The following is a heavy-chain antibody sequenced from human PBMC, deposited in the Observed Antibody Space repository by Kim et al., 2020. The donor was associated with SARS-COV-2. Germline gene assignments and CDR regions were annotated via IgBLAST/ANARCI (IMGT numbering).Heavy chain of an antibody. V-gene: IGHV3-48*03. J-gene: IGHJ4*02. CDR1: GFTFSSYE. D-gene: IGHD6-25*01. CDR2: ISSSGSTI. CDR3: ARDGDGYPGYYFDY. Sequence: GGSLRLSCAASGFTFSSYEMNWVRQAPGKGLEWVSYISSSGSTIYYADSVKGRFTISRDNAKNSLYLQMNSLRAEDTAVYYCARDGDGYPGYYFDYWGQGTLVTVSS.